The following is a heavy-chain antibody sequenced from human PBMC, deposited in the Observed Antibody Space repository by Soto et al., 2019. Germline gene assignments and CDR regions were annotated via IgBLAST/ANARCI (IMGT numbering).Heavy chain of an antibody. CDR3: ARYLSVFWSGYPGYYYYGMDV. D-gene: IGHD3-3*01. J-gene: IGHJ6*02. V-gene: IGHV1-46*03. CDR1: GYTFTSYY. Sequence: ASVKVSCKASGYTFTSYYMHWVRQAPGQGLERMGIINPSGGSTSYAQKFQGRVTMTRDTSTSTVYMELSSLRSEDTAVYYCARYLSVFWSGYPGYYYYGMDVWGQGTTVTVSS. CDR2: INPSGGST.